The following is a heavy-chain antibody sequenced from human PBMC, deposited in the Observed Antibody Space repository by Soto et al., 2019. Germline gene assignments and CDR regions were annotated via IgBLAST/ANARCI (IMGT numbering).Heavy chain of an antibody. Sequence: PSETLSLTCSVSGGSLSSYYWIWIRQPPGKGLEWIGSIYNSGSTNYNPSLKSRVTISVDTSKKQFSLKLSSVTAADTAVYYCARGGVDYYDSSGYYFSPYYFDYWGQGTLVTVPQ. CDR1: GGSLSSYY. J-gene: IGHJ4*02. CDR3: ARGGVDYYDSSGYYFSPYYFDY. D-gene: IGHD3-22*01. CDR2: IYNSGST. V-gene: IGHV4-59*01.